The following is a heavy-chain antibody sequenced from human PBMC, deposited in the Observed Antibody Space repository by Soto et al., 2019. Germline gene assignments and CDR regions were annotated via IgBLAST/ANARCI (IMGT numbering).Heavy chain of an antibody. J-gene: IGHJ4*02. D-gene: IGHD1-20*01. CDR2: IYPDSGDT. V-gene: IGHV1-2*02. CDR1: GYTFTGYY. Sequence: QVQLVQSGAEVEKPGASVRVSCKASGYTFTGYYIHWMRQAPGQGLEWMGWIYPDSGDTKYAQKFQGRVTMTRDTSIVTAYMELSRLNSDDTAVYYCARIKRGFNWKYSYFDYWGQGALVTVSS. CDR3: ARIKRGFNWKYSYFDY.